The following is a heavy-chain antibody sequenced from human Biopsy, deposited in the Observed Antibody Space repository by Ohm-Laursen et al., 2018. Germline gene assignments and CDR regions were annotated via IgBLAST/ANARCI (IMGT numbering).Heavy chain of an antibody. Sequence: SETLSLTCTVSRGSISSYCWSWIRQSPGKKLEWIGYVFYPGNTNYNPSLRSRVTISVDTSKNQFSLKLSSVTAADTAVYYCARDFCDTTSCYPQNWGQGTLVTVSS. D-gene: IGHD2-2*01. V-gene: IGHV4-59*01. CDR2: VFYPGNT. CDR3: ARDFCDTTSCYPQN. CDR1: RGSISSYC. J-gene: IGHJ4*02.